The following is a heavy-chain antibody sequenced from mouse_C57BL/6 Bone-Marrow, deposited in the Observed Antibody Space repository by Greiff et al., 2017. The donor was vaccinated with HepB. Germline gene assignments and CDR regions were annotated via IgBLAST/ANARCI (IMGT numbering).Heavy chain of an antibody. D-gene: IGHD3-1*01. CDR1: GYAFTNYL. J-gene: IGHJ2*01. CDR2: INPGSGGT. Sequence: VKLQESGAELVRPGTSVKVSCKASGYAFTNYLIEWVKQRPGQGLEWIGVINPGSGGTNYNGKFKGKATLTADKSSSTAYMQLSSLTSEDSAVYFCATRIVYFDYWGQGTTLTVSS. V-gene: IGHV1-54*01. CDR3: ATRIVYFDY.